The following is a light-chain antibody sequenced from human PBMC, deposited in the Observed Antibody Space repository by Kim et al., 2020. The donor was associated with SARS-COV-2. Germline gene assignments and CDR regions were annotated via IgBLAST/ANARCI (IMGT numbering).Light chain of an antibody. CDR3: NSRDTSNFVI. CDR2: GKN. V-gene: IGLV3-19*01. J-gene: IGLJ2*01. CDR1: SLRSYY. Sequence: SSELTQDPAVSVALGQTVRITCQGDSLRSYYASWYQQKPGQAPIVVISGKNNRPSGIPDRFSGSSSGNTASLTIAGAQAEDEADYYCNSRDTSNFVIFGGGTQLTVL.